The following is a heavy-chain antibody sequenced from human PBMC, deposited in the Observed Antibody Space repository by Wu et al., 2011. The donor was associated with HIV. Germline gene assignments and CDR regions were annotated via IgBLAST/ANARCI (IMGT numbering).Heavy chain of an antibody. CDR1: GGTFSSYA. V-gene: IGHV1-69*05. J-gene: IGHJ6*03. CDR3: AIGFGEHYYYYFYIDV. Sequence: QVQLVQSGAEVKKPGSSVKVSCKASGGTFSSYAINWVRQAPGQGLEWMGGIIPMFGTANYAQKFQGRVTITTDESTSTAYMELSSLRSEDTAVYYCAIGFGEHYYYYFYIDVWGKGTTVTASS. D-gene: IGHD3-10*01. CDR2: IIPMFGTA.